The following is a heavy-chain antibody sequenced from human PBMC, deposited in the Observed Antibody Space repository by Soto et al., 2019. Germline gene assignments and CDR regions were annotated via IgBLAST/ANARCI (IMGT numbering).Heavy chain of an antibody. Sequence: GGSLRLSCAASGFTFSSYAMTWVRQAPGKGLEWVSGISGSGGNTYYADSVKGRFTISRDNSKNTLYLQMNSLRAEDTAVYYCAKGSRGGSYGYFDYWGQGTLVTVSS. CDR3: AKGSRGGSYGYFDY. J-gene: IGHJ4*02. CDR1: GFTFSSYA. CDR2: ISGSGGNT. D-gene: IGHD1-26*01. V-gene: IGHV3-23*01.